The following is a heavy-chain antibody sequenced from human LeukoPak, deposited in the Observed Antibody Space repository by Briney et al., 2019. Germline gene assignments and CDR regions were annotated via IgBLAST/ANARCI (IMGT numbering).Heavy chain of an antibody. Sequence: GGSLRLSCTVYGFTVSSNSMNWVRQAPGKGLEWVSFIYSDNTHYSDSVKGRFTISRDNSKNTLYLQMNSLRAEDTAVYYCARRAGAYSHPYDYWGQGTLVTVSS. CDR1: GFTVSSNS. J-gene: IGHJ4*02. V-gene: IGHV3-53*01. CDR3: ARRAGAYSHPYDY. CDR2: IYSDNT. D-gene: IGHD4/OR15-4a*01.